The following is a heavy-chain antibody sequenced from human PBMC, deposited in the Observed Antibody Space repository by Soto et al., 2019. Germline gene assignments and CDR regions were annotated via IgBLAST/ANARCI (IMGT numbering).Heavy chain of an antibody. CDR3: AKSDRYSTSWSNWFDP. CDR2: ISGSGGST. V-gene: IGHV3-23*01. J-gene: IGHJ5*02. D-gene: IGHD2-2*01. Sequence: GGSLRLSCAASGFTFSSYAMSWVRQAPGKGLEWVSAISGSGGSTNYADSVKGRFTISRDNSKNTLNLQMNSLRAEDTAVYYCAKSDRYSTSWSNWFDPWGPGTLVTVSS. CDR1: GFTFSSYA.